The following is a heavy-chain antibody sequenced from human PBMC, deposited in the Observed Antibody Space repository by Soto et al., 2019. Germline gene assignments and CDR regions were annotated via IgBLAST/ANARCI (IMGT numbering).Heavy chain of an antibody. CDR3: ARSALSSGSYYWFDP. D-gene: IGHD1-26*01. J-gene: IGHJ5*02. Sequence: QVQLVESGGGVVQPGRSLRLSCAASGFTFSSYAMHWVRQAPGKGLEWVAVISYDGSNKYYADSVKGRFTIFRDNSKNTLYLQMNSLRAEDTAVYYCARSALSSGSYYWFDPWGQGTLVTVSS. V-gene: IGHV3-30-3*01. CDR2: ISYDGSNK. CDR1: GFTFSSYA.